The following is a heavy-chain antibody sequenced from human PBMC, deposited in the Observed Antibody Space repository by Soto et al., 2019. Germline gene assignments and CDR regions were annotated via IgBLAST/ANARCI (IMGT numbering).Heavy chain of an antibody. CDR2: IYHSGST. D-gene: IGHD3-22*01. CDR3: ARGHLYYYDSSGCYFDY. CDR1: GGSISSSNW. J-gene: IGHJ4*02. V-gene: IGHV4-4*02. Sequence: QVQLHESGPGLVKPSGTLSLTCAVSGGSISSSNWWSWVRQLPGKGLVWIGEIYHSGSTNYNPSLKSQVTISVDKSKNQFSLKLSSVTAADTAVYYCARGHLYYYDSSGCYFDYWGQGTLVTVSS.